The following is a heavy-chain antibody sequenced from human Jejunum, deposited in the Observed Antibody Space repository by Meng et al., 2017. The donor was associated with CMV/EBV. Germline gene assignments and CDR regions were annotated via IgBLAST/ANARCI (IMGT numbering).Heavy chain of an antibody. CDR2: ISHDGNTI. J-gene: IGHJ6*02. D-gene: IGHD2-8*01. V-gene: IGHV3-30-3*01. Sequence: FSNFAMHWVRQAPGKGLEWLAVISHDGNTIFHADSMKGRFNISRDNSKNTVDLQISSLRPEDTAIYYCARGRHCTNSYCVFRYGLDVWGQGTTVT. CDR3: ARGRHCTNSYCVFRYGLDV. CDR1: FSNFA.